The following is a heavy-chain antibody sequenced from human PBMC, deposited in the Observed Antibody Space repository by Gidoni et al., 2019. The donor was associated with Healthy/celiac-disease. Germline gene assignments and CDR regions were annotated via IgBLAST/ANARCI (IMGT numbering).Heavy chain of an antibody. J-gene: IGHJ2*01. D-gene: IGHD4-17*01. CDR3: ARDGSGDYLNWYFDL. CDR1: GFTASSNY. CDR2: IDSGGST. V-gene: IGHV3-66*01. Sequence: EVQLVESGGGLVQPGGSLRLSCAAYGFTASSNYMSWVRQAPGKGLEWVSVIDSGGSTYYADSVKGRFTISRDNSKNTLYLQMNSLRAEDTAVYYCARDGSGDYLNWYFDLWGRGTLVTVSS.